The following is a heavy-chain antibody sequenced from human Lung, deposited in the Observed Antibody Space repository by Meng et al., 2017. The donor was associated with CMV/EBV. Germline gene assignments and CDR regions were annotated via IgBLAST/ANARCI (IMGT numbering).Heavy chain of an antibody. CDR3: ARRRTIFGVVIDYGMDV. D-gene: IGHD3-3*01. V-gene: IGHV4-34*01. CDR1: GGSFSGYY. J-gene: IGHJ6*02. Sequence: GSLRLXXAVYGGSFSGYYWSWIRQPPGKGLEWIGEINHSGSTNYNPSLKSRVTISVDTSKNQFSLKLSSVTAADTAVYYCARRRTIFGVVIDYGMDVWGQGXTVTVSS. CDR2: INHSGST.